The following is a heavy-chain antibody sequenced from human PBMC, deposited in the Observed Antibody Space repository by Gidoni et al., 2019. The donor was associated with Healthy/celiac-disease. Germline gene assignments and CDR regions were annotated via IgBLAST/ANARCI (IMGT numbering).Heavy chain of an antibody. V-gene: IGHV3-30-3*01. D-gene: IGHD1-26*01. CDR3: ARDSFIGEWELLSWFDP. J-gene: IGHJ5*02. Sequence: QVQLVASGGGVVQPGRSLSLSCAASGFTFSRNAMHWVRQAPGKGLGWVAVISYDGSNKYYADSVKGRFTISRDNSKNTLYLQMNSLRAEDTAVYYCARDSFIGEWELLSWFDPWGQGTLVTVSS. CDR1: GFTFSRNA. CDR2: ISYDGSNK.